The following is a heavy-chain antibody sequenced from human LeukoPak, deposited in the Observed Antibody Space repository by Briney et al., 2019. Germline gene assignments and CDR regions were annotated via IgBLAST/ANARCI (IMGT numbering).Heavy chain of an antibody. Sequence: SGTLSLTCTVSGGSISGYKWTWVRRPPGKGLEWIGYIYDSGSTNYNSSLTSRVTISVDTSKNQFSLSLTSVTAADTAIYYCARYWSGFDHWGQGTQVTVSS. CDR1: GGSISGYK. CDR3: ARYWSGFDH. V-gene: IGHV4-59*01. CDR2: IYDSGST. D-gene: IGHD2-15*01. J-gene: IGHJ4*02.